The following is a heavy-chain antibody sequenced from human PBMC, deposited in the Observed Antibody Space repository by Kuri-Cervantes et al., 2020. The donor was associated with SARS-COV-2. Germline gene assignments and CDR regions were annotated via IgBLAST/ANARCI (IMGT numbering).Heavy chain of an antibody. V-gene: IGHV1-3*01. CDR2: INAVNGNT. CDR3: ARAELTGIDY. D-gene: IGHD7-27*01. J-gene: IGHJ4*02. CDR1: GYIFTDYA. Sequence: ASVKVSCKASGYIFTDYALHWVRQAPGQRLEWMGWINAVNGNTKYSQKFQGRVTITRDTSASTVYMELSSLRSEDTAVYYCARAELTGIDYWGQGTLVTVSS.